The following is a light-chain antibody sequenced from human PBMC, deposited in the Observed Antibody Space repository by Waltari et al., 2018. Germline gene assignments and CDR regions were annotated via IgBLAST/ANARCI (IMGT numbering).Light chain of an antibody. CDR1: QSVSSF. CDR2: GAS. Sequence: EVVMTQSPATLSLSPGERAPPSCRASQSVSSFLAWYQQKPGQAPRLLIYGASTRATGIPARFSGSGSGTEFTLTISSLQSEDFAVYYCQQYNDWPPLTFGGGTKVEIK. CDR3: QQYNDWPPLT. V-gene: IGKV3-15*01. J-gene: IGKJ4*01.